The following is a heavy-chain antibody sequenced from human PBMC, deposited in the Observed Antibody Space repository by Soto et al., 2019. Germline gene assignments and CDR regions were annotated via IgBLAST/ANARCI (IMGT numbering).Heavy chain of an antibody. CDR2: ISYDGSNK. CDR3: ARDMKYYDSSGYYHPIFDH. J-gene: IGHJ4*02. D-gene: IGHD3-22*01. Sequence: QVQLLESGGGVVEPGRSLRLSCAASGFTFSSYAMHWVRQAPGKGLEWVAVISYDGSNKYYADSVKGRFTISRDNSKNTLYLQMNSLRAEDTAVYYCARDMKYYDSSGYYHPIFDHWGQGTLVTVSS. V-gene: IGHV3-30-3*01. CDR1: GFTFSSYA.